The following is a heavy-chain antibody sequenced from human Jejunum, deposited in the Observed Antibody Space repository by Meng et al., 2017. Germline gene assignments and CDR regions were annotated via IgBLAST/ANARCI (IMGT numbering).Heavy chain of an antibody. CDR2: INWSGSSI. J-gene: IGHJ4*02. D-gene: IGHD7-27*01. CDR3: AKDILGTGFYFDS. CDR1: GFSFDDYA. V-gene: IGHV3-9*01. Sequence: GGSLRLSCAAAGFSFDDYAMHWVRQAPGKGLEWVSGINWSGSSIGYADSVKGRFTISRDNAKKSLFLQMDSLRPEDTAFYYCAKDILGTGFYFDSWGQGTLVTVSS.